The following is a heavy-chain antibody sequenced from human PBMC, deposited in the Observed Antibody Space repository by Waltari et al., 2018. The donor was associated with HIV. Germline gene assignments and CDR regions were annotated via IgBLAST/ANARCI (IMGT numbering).Heavy chain of an antibody. CDR2: IWYDGSNK. J-gene: IGHJ4*02. CDR3: ARDAPGIAVADY. D-gene: IGHD6-19*01. Sequence: QVQLVESGGGVVQPGRSLRLSCAASGFTFSSYGMHWVRQAPGKGLEWVAVIWYDGSNKYYADSGKGRFTISRDNSKNTLYLQMNILRAEDTAVYYCARDAPGIAVADYWGQGTLVTVSS. V-gene: IGHV3-33*01. CDR1: GFTFSSYG.